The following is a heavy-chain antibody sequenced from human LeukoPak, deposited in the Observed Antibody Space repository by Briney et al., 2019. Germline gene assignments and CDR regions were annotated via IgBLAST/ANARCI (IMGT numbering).Heavy chain of an antibody. Sequence: PSETLSLTCTVSGGSISSYYWSWIRQPPGKGLEWIGYIYYSGSTNYNPSLKSRVTISVDTSKNQFSLKLSSVTAADTAVYYCAREAYSSSSRPSLDYYMDVWGKGTTVTVSS. CDR1: GGSISSYY. V-gene: IGHV4-59*01. D-gene: IGHD6-6*01. J-gene: IGHJ6*03. CDR2: IYYSGST. CDR3: AREAYSSSSRPSLDYYMDV.